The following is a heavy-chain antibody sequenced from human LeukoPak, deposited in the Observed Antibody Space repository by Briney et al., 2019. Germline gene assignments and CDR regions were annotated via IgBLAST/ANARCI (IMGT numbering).Heavy chain of an antibody. V-gene: IGHV4-34*01. Sequence: PSETLSLTCAVYGVSFSGYYWSWIRQPPGKGLGWIGEINHSGSTNYNPSLKSRVTISVDTSKNQFSLKLSSVTAADTAVYYCARHKIVDPFWSGYYYFDYWGQGTLVTVSS. J-gene: IGHJ4*02. D-gene: IGHD3-3*01. CDR3: ARHKIVDPFWSGYYYFDY. CDR1: GVSFSGYY. CDR2: INHSGST.